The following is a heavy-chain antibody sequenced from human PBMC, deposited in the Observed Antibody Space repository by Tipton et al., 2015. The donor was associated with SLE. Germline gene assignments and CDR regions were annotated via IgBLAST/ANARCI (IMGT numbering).Heavy chain of an antibody. J-gene: IGHJ2*01. CDR1: GGSISSSTYF. V-gene: IGHV4-39*07. CDR2: IYHSGST. Sequence: TLSLTCTVSGGSISSSTYFWGWIRQPPGKGLEWIGSIYHSGSTYYNPSLKSRLTLSVDTSRNQFSLSLNSVTAADTAVYYCARQIGGVNFWYFDLWGRGTLVTVSS. CDR3: ARQIGGVNFWYFDL. D-gene: IGHD4/OR15-4a*01.